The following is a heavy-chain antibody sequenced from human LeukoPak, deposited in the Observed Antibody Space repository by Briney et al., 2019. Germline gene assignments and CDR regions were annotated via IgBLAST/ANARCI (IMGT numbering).Heavy chain of an antibody. D-gene: IGHD6-25*01. CDR2: IRGDGSMT. CDR1: EFTFSVYW. J-gene: IGHJ4*02. V-gene: IGHV3-74*01. Sequence: GGSLRLSCAASEFTFSVYWMHWVPQAPGKALVGVSSIRGDGSMTIYADSVKGRFTISRDNAKNTLYLQMNSLRLEDTAVYYCARENLAAAADYWGQGTVVTVSS. CDR3: ARENLAAAADY.